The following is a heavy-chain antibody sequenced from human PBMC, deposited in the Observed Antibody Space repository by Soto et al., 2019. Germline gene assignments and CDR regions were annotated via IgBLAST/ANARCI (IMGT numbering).Heavy chain of an antibody. Sequence: EVQLVESGGGLVQPGGSLRLSCAASGFTFSSYWMHWVRQAPGKGLVWVSRINSDGSRTSYADSVQGRFTISRDNAKNTLYLQMNSLRAEDTAVYYCARVGITGAYDYWGQGTLVTVSS. V-gene: IGHV3-74*01. CDR3: ARVGITGAYDY. D-gene: IGHD1-20*01. J-gene: IGHJ4*02. CDR2: INSDGSRT. CDR1: GFTFSSYW.